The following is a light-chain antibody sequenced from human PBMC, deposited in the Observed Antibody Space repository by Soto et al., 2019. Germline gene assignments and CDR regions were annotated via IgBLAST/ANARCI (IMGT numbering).Light chain of an antibody. CDR1: SSNIGSKT. CDR2: SNN. J-gene: IGLJ2*01. Sequence: QSVLTQPPSASGTPGPRVTISCSGSSSNIGSKTVNWYQQLPGTAPKLLIYSNNQRRSGVPDRFSGSKSGTSASLAISGLQSEDEADDYCAAWDDSLNGVVFGGGTKLTVL. CDR3: AAWDDSLNGVV. V-gene: IGLV1-44*01.